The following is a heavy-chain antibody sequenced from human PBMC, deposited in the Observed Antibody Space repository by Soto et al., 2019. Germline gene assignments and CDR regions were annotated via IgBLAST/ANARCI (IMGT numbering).Heavy chain of an antibody. CDR1: GGSISSGGYY. Sequence: LSLTCTVSGGSISSGGYYWSWIRQHPGKGLEWIGYIYYSGSTYYNPSLKSRVTISVDTSKNQFSLKLSSVTAADTAVYYCARESEGSYGSGRSGAFDIWGQGTTVTVSS. CDR2: IYYSGST. J-gene: IGHJ3*02. CDR3: ARESEGSYGSGRSGAFDI. D-gene: IGHD3-10*01. V-gene: IGHV4-31*03.